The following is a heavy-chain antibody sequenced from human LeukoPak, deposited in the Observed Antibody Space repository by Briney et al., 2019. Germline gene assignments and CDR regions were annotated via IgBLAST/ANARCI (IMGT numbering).Heavy chain of an antibody. Sequence: QTGGSLRLSCAASAFTFRSYAVSWVRQAGGKGLEWVSAISGSGGSTYYADSVKGRFTISRDNSKNTLYLQMSSLRAEDTAVYYCAKPKDNSLYCFDYWGQGTLVTVSS. V-gene: IGHV3-23*01. CDR2: ISGSGGST. J-gene: IGHJ4*02. CDR3: AKPKDNSLYCFDY. CDR1: AFTFRSYA. D-gene: IGHD1-20*01.